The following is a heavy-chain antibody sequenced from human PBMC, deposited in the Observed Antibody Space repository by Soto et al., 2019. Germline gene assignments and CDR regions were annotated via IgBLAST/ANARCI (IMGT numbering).Heavy chain of an antibody. CDR3: ARDGTKRGSWFDP. V-gene: IGHV3-11*01. D-gene: IGHD3-10*01. CDR2: ISNTASTI. CDR1: GFTFSDYH. Sequence: QVQLVESGGGLVKPGGSLRLSCAASGFTFSDYHMSWIRQAPGKGLEWVPYISNTASTINYADSVKGRFAISRDNAKNSVYLQMNSLRAEDTAVYYCARDGTKRGSWFDPWGQGTLVTVSS. J-gene: IGHJ5*02.